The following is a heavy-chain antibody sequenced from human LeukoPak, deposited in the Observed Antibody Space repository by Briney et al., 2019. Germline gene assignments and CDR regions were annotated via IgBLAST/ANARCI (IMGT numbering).Heavy chain of an antibody. V-gene: IGHV3-21*01. J-gene: IGHJ6*02. CDR2: ISSSSSYI. D-gene: IGHD6-13*01. CDR1: GFTFSSYS. CDR3: ARDGYSSSSQYYYYYGTDV. Sequence: GGSLRLSCAASGFTFSSYSMNWVRQAPGKGLEWVSSISSSSSYIYYADSVKGRFTISRDNAKNSLYLQMNSLRAEDTAVYYCARDGYSSSSQYYYYYGTDVWGQGTTVTVSS.